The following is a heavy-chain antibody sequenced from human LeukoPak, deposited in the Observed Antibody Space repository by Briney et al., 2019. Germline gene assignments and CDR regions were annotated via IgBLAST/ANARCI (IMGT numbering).Heavy chain of an antibody. D-gene: IGHD3-10*01. CDR3: ARTGSGSYFRWFDP. J-gene: IGHJ5*02. CDR2: IYYSGST. CDR1: GGSISSYY. V-gene: IGHV4-59*08. Sequence: SETLSLTCTVSGGSISSYYWSWIRQPPGKGLEWIGYIYYSGSTNCNPSLKSRVTISVDTSKNQFSLKLSSVTAADTAVYYCARTGSGSYFRWFDPWGQGTLVTVSS.